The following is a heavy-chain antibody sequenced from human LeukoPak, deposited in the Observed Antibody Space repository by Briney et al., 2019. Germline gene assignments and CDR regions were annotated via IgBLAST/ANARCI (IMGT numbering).Heavy chain of an antibody. J-gene: IGHJ4*02. D-gene: IGHD1-26*01. V-gene: IGHV4-61*02. CDR3: ARAPVIPVGFDY. CDR1: GGSISSGSYY. Sequence: SETLSLTCTVSGGSISSGSYYWSWIRQPAGKGLEWIGRIYTSGSTNYNPSLKSRVTISVDTSKNQFSLKLSSVTAADTAVYYCARAPVIPVGFDYWGQGTLVTVSS. CDR2: IYTSGST.